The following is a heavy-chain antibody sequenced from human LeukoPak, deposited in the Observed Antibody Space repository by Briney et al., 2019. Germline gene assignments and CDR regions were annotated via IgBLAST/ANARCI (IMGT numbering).Heavy chain of an antibody. D-gene: IGHD4-11*01. CDR1: GGSISSGSYY. Sequence: PSETPSLTCTVSGGSISSGSYYWSWIRQPAGKGLEWIGRIYTSGSTNYNPSLKSRVTISVDTSKNQCSLKLSSVTAADTAVYYCAASTVTYFDYWGQGTLVTVSS. CDR2: IYTSGST. V-gene: IGHV4-61*02. J-gene: IGHJ4*02. CDR3: AASTVTYFDY.